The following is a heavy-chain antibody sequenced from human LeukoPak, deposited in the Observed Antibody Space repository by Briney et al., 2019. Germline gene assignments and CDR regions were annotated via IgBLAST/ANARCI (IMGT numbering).Heavy chain of an antibody. CDR1: GFTFSNYW. V-gene: IGHV3-7*01. J-gene: IGHJ4*02. Sequence: GGSLRLSCAASGFTFSNYWMSWVRQAPGKGLEWVANINQDGSEKYYVDFVKGRFTISRDNAKNSLYLQMNSLRAEDTAVYYCARGRWGFDYWGQGTLVTVSS. D-gene: IGHD7-27*01. CDR2: INQDGSEK. CDR3: ARGRWGFDY.